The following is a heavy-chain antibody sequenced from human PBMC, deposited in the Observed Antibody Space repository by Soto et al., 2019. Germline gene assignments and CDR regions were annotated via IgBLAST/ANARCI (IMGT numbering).Heavy chain of an antibody. J-gene: IGHJ3*02. V-gene: IGHV4-59*01. CDR2: IYYSGST. Sequence: PSETLSLTCTVSGGSISSYYWSWIRQPPGKGLEWIGYIYYSGSTNYNPSLKSRVTISVDTSKNQFSLKLSSVTAADTAVYYCAREGTDQATLGDAFDIWGQGTMVTVS. CDR3: AREGTDQATLGDAFDI. D-gene: IGHD1-1*01. CDR1: GGSISSYY.